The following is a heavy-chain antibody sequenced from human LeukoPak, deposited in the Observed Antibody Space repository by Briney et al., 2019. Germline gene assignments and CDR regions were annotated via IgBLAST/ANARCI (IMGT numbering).Heavy chain of an antibody. Sequence: SETLSLTCAVSGGSIRSTNWWTWVRQPPGKGLEWIGEIYHTGTTNYNPPLKSRVTISVDKSKNQFSLKVNSVTAADTAVYYCAGESAEGSIRGLFDYWGQGTLVTVSS. CDR2: IYHTGTT. CDR1: GGSIRSTNW. D-gene: IGHD3-10*01. V-gene: IGHV4-4*02. CDR3: AGESAEGSIRGLFDY. J-gene: IGHJ4*02.